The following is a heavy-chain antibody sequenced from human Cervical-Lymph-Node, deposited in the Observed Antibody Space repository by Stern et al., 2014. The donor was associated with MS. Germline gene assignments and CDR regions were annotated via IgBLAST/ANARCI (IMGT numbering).Heavy chain of an antibody. CDR1: GFTFSTYG. J-gene: IGHJ5*02. CDR3: ARQGLAFNSVNNWLAP. CDR2: ISIYSANT. V-gene: IGHV1-18*01. Sequence: QVQLVESGGEVVKPGASLKVSCTASGFTFSTYGMPWVRQAPGQGLEWVGWISIYSANTNYAQTFQGRVSITTNNSTNTPYLAMRGLRSDDTGMYYCARQGLAFNSVNNWLAPGGQGPRV. D-gene: IGHD2-15*01.